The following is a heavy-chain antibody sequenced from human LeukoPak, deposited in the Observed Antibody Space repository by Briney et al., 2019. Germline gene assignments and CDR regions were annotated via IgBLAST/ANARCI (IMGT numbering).Heavy chain of an antibody. CDR1: GYTFTGYY. CDR2: INPNSGGT. J-gene: IGHJ4*02. CDR3: ARIVGATTHFDY. D-gene: IGHD1-26*01. V-gene: IGHV1-2*02. Sequence: GASVKVSCKASGYTFTGYYMHWVRQAPGQGLEWMGWINPNSGGTNYAQKFQGRVTMTRDTSISTAYMELSRLRSDDAAVYYCARIVGATTHFDYWGQGTLVTVSS.